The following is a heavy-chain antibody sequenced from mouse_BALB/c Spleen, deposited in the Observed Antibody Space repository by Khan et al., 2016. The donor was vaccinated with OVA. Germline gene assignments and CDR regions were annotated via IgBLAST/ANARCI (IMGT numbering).Heavy chain of an antibody. CDR1: GYSITTNYA. CDR3: ARKNYYGYAVDY. J-gene: IGHJ4*01. V-gene: IGHV3-2*02. D-gene: IGHD1-1*01. CDR2: ISYSGST. Sequence: EVQLVETGPGLVKPSQSLSLTCTVTGYSITTNYAWDWIRQFPGNKLEWMGYISYSGSTSYNPSLKSRISITRDTSKNQFFLQLNSVTTEDTATYCCARKNYYGYAVDYWGQGTSVTASS.